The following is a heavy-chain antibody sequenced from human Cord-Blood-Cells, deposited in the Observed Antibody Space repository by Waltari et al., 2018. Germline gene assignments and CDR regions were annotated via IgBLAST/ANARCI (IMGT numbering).Heavy chain of an antibody. Sequence: EVQLVESGGGLVQPGGSLRLSCAASGFTFSSYAMSWVRQAPGKGLEWVSAISGSGGSTYYADSLKGRVTISRDNSKNTLYLQMNSLRAEDTAVYYCAKLGGVGATFLDAFDIWGQGTMVTVSS. CDR1: GFTFSSYA. CDR3: AKLGGVGATFLDAFDI. D-gene: IGHD1-26*01. CDR2: ISGSGGST. V-gene: IGHV3-23*04. J-gene: IGHJ3*02.